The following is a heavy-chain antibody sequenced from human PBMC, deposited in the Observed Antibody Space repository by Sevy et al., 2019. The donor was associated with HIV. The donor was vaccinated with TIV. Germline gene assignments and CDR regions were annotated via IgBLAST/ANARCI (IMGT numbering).Heavy chain of an antibody. CDR3: ARAAADYYYAMDV. V-gene: IGHV4-59*01. Sequence: SETLSLTCTVSGDSISGYYWSWIRQSPGKGLQWIGYIYYNGRTNYVPSLKSRVTISADTSKNQFSLKLSSVTAADTAIYYCARAAADYYYAMDVWGQGTTVTVSS. J-gene: IGHJ6*02. CDR2: IYYNGRT. CDR1: GDSISGYY.